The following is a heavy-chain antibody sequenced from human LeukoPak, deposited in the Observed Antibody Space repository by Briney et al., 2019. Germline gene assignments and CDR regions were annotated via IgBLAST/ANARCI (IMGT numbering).Heavy chain of an antibody. V-gene: IGHV4-38-2*02. CDR3: ARENWVFDY. CDR2: VYRSGST. J-gene: IGHJ4*02. D-gene: IGHD7-27*01. Sequence: MTSETLSLTCVVSGYSISSGYHWGRIRQPPGKGLEWIGSVYRSGSTYYNPSLKSRVTISVDTSKNQVSLKVRSVTAADTAVYYCARENWVFDYWGQGILVTVSS. CDR1: GYSISSGYH.